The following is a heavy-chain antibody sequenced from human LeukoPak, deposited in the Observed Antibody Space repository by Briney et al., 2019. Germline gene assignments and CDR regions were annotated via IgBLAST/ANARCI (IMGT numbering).Heavy chain of an antibody. CDR3: AKSLRYDLQAARVI. Sequence: PGRSLRLSCAASGFTFSSYGMHWVRQAPGKGLEWVAVISYDGTNKYYADSMKGRFTISRDNSKDTLYLQMNSLRAEDTAVYYCAKSLRYDLQAARVIWGQGTLVTVSS. J-gene: IGHJ4*02. D-gene: IGHD6-6*01. V-gene: IGHV3-30*18. CDR2: ISYDGTNK. CDR1: GFTFSSYG.